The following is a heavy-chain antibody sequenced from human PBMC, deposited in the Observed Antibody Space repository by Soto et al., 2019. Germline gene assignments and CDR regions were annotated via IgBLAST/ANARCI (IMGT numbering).Heavy chain of an antibody. J-gene: IGHJ4*02. CDR2: IYYSGST. V-gene: IGHV4-61*01. Sequence: SETLSLTCTVSGGSVSSGSYNWSWIRQPPGKGLEWIGYIYYSGSTNYNPSLKSRVTISVDTSKNQFPLKLSSVTAADTAVDYCARVRGGFDVDYWGQGTLVTVSS. CDR1: GGSVSSGSYN. CDR3: ARVRGGFDVDY. D-gene: IGHD3-9*01.